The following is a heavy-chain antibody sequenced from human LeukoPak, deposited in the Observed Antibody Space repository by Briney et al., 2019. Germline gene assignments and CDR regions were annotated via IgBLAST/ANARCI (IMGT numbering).Heavy chain of an antibody. J-gene: IGHJ6*02. Sequence: GGSLRLSCAASGFTFSSYSMNWVRQAPGKGLEWISYINSDSSSIKQADSVKGRFTVSRDNAKNSLYLQMDSLRVEDTAVYYCASRMDVWGQGTTVSVSS. CDR1: GFTFSSYS. V-gene: IGHV3-48*01. CDR3: ASRMDV. CDR2: INSDSSSI.